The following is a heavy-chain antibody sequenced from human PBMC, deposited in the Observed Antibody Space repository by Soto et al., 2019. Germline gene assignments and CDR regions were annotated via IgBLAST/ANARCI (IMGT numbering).Heavy chain of an antibody. Sequence: PGRSLRLSCVASGFPFSSYWMSWVRQAPGRGLEWVANIKEDGSEKYYVDSVTGRFTISRDNAKNPLYLQMNSLRAEDTAVYYCAVGALRALDWALDYWGQGTLVTVSS. D-gene: IGHD3-9*01. J-gene: IGHJ4*02. CDR3: AVGALRALDWALDY. V-gene: IGHV3-7*01. CDR2: IKEDGSEK. CDR1: GFPFSSYW.